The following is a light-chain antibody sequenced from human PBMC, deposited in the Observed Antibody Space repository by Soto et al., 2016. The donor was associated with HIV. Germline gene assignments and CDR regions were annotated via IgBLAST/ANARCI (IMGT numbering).Light chain of an antibody. V-gene: IGKV2-28*01. CDR1: QSLLHGNGKNY. CDR3: MQALQTRT. CDR2: LSS. Sequence: IVLTQSPLSLSVTPGEPASISCRSSQSLLHGNGKNYLAWYLQKPGQSPKLLIYLSSTRASGVPDRFSGTGSGTDFTLEISRVQTEDLGVYSCMQALQTRTFGQGTKVEIK. J-gene: IGKJ1*01.